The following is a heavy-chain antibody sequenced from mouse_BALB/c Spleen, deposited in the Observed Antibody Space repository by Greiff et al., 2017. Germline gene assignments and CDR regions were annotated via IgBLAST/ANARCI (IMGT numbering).Heavy chain of an antibody. Sequence: QVQLQQSGAELVKPGASVKLSCKASGYTFTSYYMYWVKQRPGQGLEWIGEINPSNGGTNFNEKFKSKATLTVDKSSSTAYMQLSSLASEDSAVYYCASSYHDYFDYWGQGTTLTVSS. CDR3: ASSYHDYFDY. CDR2: INPSNGGT. CDR1: GYTFTSYY. D-gene: IGHD2-3*01. V-gene: IGHV1S81*02. J-gene: IGHJ2*01.